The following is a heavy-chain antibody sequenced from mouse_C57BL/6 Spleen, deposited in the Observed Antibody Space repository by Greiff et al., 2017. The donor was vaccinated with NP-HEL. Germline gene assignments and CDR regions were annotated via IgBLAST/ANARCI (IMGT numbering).Heavy chain of an antibody. D-gene: IGHD1-1*01. J-gene: IGHJ4*01. V-gene: IGHV14-1*01. CDR3: TSHYYGSKDYAMDY. Sequence: VQLQQSGAELVRPGASVKLSCTASGFNIKDYYMHWVKQRPEQGLEWIGRIDPEDGDTEYAPKFQGKATMTADTSSNTAYLQLSSLTSEDTAVYYCTSHYYGSKDYAMDYWGKGASVTVAS. CDR2: IDPEDGDT. CDR1: GFNIKDYY.